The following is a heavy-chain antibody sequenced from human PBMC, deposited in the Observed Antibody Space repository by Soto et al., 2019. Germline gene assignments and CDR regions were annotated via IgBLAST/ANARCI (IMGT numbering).Heavy chain of an antibody. D-gene: IGHD2-2*02. J-gene: IGHJ6*02. Sequence: SETLSLTCTVSGGSISSCYWSWIRQPAGKGLEWIGRIYTSGSTNYNPSLKSRVTMSVDTSKNQFSLKLSSVTAADTAVYYCARDRKGCSSTSCYRYYYYYGMDVWGQGTTVTVSS. CDR2: IYTSGST. V-gene: IGHV4-4*07. CDR1: GGSISSCY. CDR3: ARDRKGCSSTSCYRYYYYYGMDV.